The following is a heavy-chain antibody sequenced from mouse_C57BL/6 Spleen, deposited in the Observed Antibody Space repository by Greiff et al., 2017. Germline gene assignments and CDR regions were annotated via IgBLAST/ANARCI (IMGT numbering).Heavy chain of an antibody. CDR1: GYTFTDYS. J-gene: IGHJ2*01. CDR3: ARRETWYYFDY. Sequence: EVQLQQSGPVLVKPGASVKMSCKASGYTFTDYSMNWVKQSPGKSLEWIGAINPCNGGTSYNQKFKGKATLTVDKTSSTAYMELNSLTSEDSAVYYGARRETWYYFDYWGQGTTLTVSS. V-gene: IGHV1-19*01. CDR2: INPCNGGT.